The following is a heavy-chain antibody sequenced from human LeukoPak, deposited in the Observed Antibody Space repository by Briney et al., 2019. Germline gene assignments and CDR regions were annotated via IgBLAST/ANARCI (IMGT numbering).Heavy chain of an antibody. CDR2: ITGSGDGT. J-gene: IGHJ4*02. V-gene: IGHV3-23*01. D-gene: IGHD3-10*01. Sequence: PGESLRLSCVASGFTFSIYAMTWVRQAPGKGLEWVSAITGSGDGTYHADSVKGRFTISRDNSKNTVYLQMNSLRVEDTAVYYCAKDLQGVFDYWGQGTLLTVSS. CDR3: AKDLQGVFDY. CDR1: GFTFSIYA.